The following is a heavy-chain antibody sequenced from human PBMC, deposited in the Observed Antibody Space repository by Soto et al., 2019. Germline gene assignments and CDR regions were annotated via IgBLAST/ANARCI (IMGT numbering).Heavy chain of an antibody. CDR1: GFTFSSYG. Sequence: PGGSLRLSCAASGFTFSSYGMHWVRQAPGKGLEWVAVISYDGSNKYYADSVKGRFTISRDNSKNTLYLQMNSLRAEDTAVYYCAKDRVVGATPGYYGMDVWGQGTTVTVSS. J-gene: IGHJ6*02. D-gene: IGHD1-26*01. CDR2: ISYDGSNK. CDR3: AKDRVVGATPGYYGMDV. V-gene: IGHV3-30*18.